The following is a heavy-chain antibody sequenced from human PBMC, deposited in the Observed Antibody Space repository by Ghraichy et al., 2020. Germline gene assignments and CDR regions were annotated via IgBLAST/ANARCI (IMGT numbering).Heavy chain of an antibody. D-gene: IGHD4-17*01. CDR2: INAGNGNT. CDR3: ARDSGYGDYTLDY. Sequence: ASVKVSCKVSGSHVSSSAMHWVRECRGQRLEWMGWINAGNGNTKYSQKFQGRVTITRDTSASTAYMELSSLRSEDTAVYYCARDSGYGDYTLDYWGQGTLYTV. J-gene: IGHJ4*02. V-gene: IGHV1-3*01. CDR1: GSHVSSSA.